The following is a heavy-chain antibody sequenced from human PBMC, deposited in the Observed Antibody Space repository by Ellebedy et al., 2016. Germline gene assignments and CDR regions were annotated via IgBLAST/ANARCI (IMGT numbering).Heavy chain of an antibody. Sequence: GESLKISCAASGFTFSSYGMHWVRQAPGKGLEWVAVISYDGSNKYYADSVKGRFTISRDNSKNTLYLQMNSLRAEDTAVYYCAKDYYYDSSGYYDGVDVWGQGTTVTVSS. CDR2: ISYDGSNK. J-gene: IGHJ6*02. V-gene: IGHV3-30*18. D-gene: IGHD3-22*01. CDR3: AKDYYYDSSGYYDGVDV. CDR1: GFTFSSYG.